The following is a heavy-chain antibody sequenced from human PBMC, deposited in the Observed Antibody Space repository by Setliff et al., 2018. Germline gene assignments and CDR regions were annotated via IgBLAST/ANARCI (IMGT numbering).Heavy chain of an antibody. CDR3: ARDSNYYGSGTKSGDYGMDV. V-gene: IGHV4-30-4*08. Sequence: SETLSLTCTVSGGSISSGDYYWSWIRQPPGKGLEWIGYIYYSGSTYYNPSLKSRVTISVDTSKNQFSLKLSSVTAADTAVYYCARDSNYYGSGTKSGDYGMDVWGQGTTVTVSS. CDR1: GGSISSGDYY. CDR2: IYYSGST. J-gene: IGHJ6*02. D-gene: IGHD3-10*01.